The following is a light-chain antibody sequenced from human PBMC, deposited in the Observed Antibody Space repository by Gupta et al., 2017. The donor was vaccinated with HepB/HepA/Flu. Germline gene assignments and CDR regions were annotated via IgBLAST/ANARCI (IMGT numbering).Light chain of an antibody. CDR1: SSDVGGYNY. J-gene: IGLJ2*01. CDR2: DVS. V-gene: IGLV2-14*03. CDR3: SSYTSSSTLV. Sequence: QSALTQPASVSGSPGPSITISCTVTSSDVGGYNYVSWYQQHPGKAPKLMIYDVSNRPSGVSNRFSGSKSGNTASLTISGLQAEDEGDYYCSSYTSSSTLVFGGGTKLTVL.